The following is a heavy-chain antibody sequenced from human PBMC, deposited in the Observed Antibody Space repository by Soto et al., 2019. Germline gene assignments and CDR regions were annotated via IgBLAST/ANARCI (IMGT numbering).Heavy chain of an antibody. Sequence: QVQLVESGGGLVKPGGSLRLSCAASGFTFSDYYMSWIRQAPGTGLEWVSYISSSSSYTNYADSVKGRFTISRDNAKNSLYLQMNSLRAEDTAVYYCARVGAAAGNDAFDIWGQGTMVTVSS. D-gene: IGHD6-13*01. CDR3: ARVGAAAGNDAFDI. J-gene: IGHJ3*02. V-gene: IGHV3-11*06. CDR2: ISSSSSYT. CDR1: GFTFSDYY.